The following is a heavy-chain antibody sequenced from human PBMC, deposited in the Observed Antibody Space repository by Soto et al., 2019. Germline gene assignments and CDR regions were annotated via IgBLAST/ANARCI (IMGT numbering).Heavy chain of an antibody. V-gene: IGHV1-69*13. CDR3: ARDWGYYYDSSGYYPNWFDP. CDR1: GYTFTGYY. Sequence: GPSVKVSCKASGYTFTGYYMHWVRQAPGQGLEWMGGIIPNFGTANYAQKFQGRVTTTADESTSTAYMELSSLRSEDTAVYYCARDWGYYYDSSGYYPNWFDPWGQGTLVTVSS. D-gene: IGHD3-22*01. J-gene: IGHJ5*02. CDR2: IIPNFGTA.